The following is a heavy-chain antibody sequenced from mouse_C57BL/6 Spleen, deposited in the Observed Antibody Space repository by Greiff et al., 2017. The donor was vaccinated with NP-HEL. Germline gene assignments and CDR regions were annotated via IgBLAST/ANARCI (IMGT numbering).Heavy chain of an antibody. CDR3: TKAHYYGSSDGYFDV. D-gene: IGHD1-1*01. CDR1: GFNIKDDY. Sequence: VQLQQSGAELVRPGASVKLSCTASGFNIKDDYMHWVKQRPEQGLEWIGWIDPENGDTEYASKFQGKATITADTSSNTAYLQLSSLTSEDTAVYYCTKAHYYGSSDGYFDVWGTGTTVTVSS. J-gene: IGHJ1*03. CDR2: IDPENGDT. V-gene: IGHV14-4*01.